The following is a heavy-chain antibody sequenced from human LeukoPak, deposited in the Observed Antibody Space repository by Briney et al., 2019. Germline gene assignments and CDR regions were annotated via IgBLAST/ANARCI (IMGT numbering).Heavy chain of an antibody. D-gene: IGHD2-2*01. CDR3: ARGRRCSSTSCSVRPRYYYYYYMDV. CDR2: MNPNSGNT. V-gene: IGHV1-8*01. CDR1: GYTFTIYD. J-gene: IGHJ6*03. Sequence: ASVKVSFKASGYTFTIYDINWVRQAPGQGLEGMGWMNPNSGNTGYPQKFHGSVTITRHPSISTAYVELSSLRSEDTAVYYCARGRRCSSTSCSVRPRYYYYYYMDVWGKGTTVTVSS.